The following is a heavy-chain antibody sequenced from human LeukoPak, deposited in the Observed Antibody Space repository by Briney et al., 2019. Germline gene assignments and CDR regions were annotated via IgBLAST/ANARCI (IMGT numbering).Heavy chain of an antibody. CDR2: IYPRDGST. CDR3: ARDQEGFDY. Sequence: ASETVSCKASGYTFTNNYLHWVRQAPGQGLEWMGMIYPRDGSTSYAQNFQGRVTVTRDTTTTTVHMELRGLRSEDTAVYYCARDQEGFDYWGQGTVVTVSS. V-gene: IGHV1-46*01. CDR1: GYTFTNNY. J-gene: IGHJ4*02.